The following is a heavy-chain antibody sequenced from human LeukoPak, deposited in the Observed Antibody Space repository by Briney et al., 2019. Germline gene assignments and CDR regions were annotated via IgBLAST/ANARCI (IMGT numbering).Heavy chain of an antibody. J-gene: IGHJ4*02. V-gene: IGHV1-2*02. CDR3: ASFIAVAGTEFDY. CDR1: GYTFTGYY. D-gene: IGHD6-13*01. CDR2: INPNSGGT. Sequence: ASVKVSCKASGYTFTGYYMHWVPQAPGQGLEWMGWINPNSGGTNYAQKFQGRVTMTRDTSTSTVYMDLSSLRSEDTAVYYCASFIAVAGTEFDYWGQGTLVTVSS.